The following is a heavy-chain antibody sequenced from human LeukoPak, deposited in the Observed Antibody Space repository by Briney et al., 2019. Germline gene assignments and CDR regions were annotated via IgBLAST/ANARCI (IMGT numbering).Heavy chain of an antibody. D-gene: IGHD5-18*01. J-gene: IGHJ4*02. Sequence: SETLSLTCTVSGYSISSGYYWGWIPQPPGKGLEWIGSIYHSGSTYYNPSLKSRVTISVDTSKNQFSLKLSSVTAADTAVYYCARDSWWIQLDYWGQGTLVTVSS. V-gene: IGHV4-38-2*02. CDR2: IYHSGST. CDR3: ARDSWWIQLDY. CDR1: GYSISSGYY.